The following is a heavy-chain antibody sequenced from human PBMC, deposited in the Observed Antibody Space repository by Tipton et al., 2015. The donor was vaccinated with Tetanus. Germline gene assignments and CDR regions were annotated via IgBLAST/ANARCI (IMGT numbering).Heavy chain of an antibody. CDR3: ARHSGSYPFDY. CDR1: GDSISSSSYY. Sequence: TLSLTCTVSGDSISSSSYYWGWIRQPPGKGLEWIGSFYYSGSTYYNPSLKSRVTTSVDTSKNQFSLKLSSVTAADTAVYYCARHSGSYPFDYWGQGTLVTVSS. V-gene: IGHV4-39*01. CDR2: FYYSGST. D-gene: IGHD1-26*01. J-gene: IGHJ4*02.